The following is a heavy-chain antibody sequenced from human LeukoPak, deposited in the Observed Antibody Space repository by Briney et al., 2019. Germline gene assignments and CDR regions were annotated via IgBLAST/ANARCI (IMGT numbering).Heavy chain of an antibody. CDR1: GDSITSRSYY. D-gene: IGHD4-17*01. Sequence: SETLSLTCTVSGDSITSRSYYWGWIRQPPGKGLDWVATIYYSGSTFYNPSLKSRVTISVDTSKNHFFLKLISVTAADTAVYYCARLHTGTHGDHFDYWGQGTLVTVSS. V-gene: IGHV4-39*02. CDR3: ARLHTGTHGDHFDY. J-gene: IGHJ4*02. CDR2: IYYSGST.